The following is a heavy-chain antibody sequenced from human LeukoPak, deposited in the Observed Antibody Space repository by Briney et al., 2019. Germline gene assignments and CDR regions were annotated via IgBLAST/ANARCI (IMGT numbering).Heavy chain of an antibody. Sequence: GGSLRLSCAASGFTFSSYEMNWVRQAPGKGLEWVSYISSSGNTIYYADSVEGRFTISRDNAKNSLYLQMNSLRAEDTAVYYCAVVRRVILVYWGQGTLVTVSS. CDR3: AVVRRVILVY. J-gene: IGHJ4*02. CDR1: GFTFSSYE. CDR2: ISSSGNTI. V-gene: IGHV3-48*03. D-gene: IGHD3-10*01.